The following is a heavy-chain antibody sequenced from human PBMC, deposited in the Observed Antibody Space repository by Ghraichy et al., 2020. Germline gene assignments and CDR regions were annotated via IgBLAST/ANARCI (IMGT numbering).Heavy chain of an antibody. D-gene: IGHD3-10*01. CDR2: ISPDSGAT. Sequence: ASVKVSCKASGYTFSDYFMHWVRQAPGQGLEWMGWISPDSGATNYAQNFKGRVTMTRDTSISTAYMELSRLRSDDTAVYYCARVDYGSGTYDKALGTFDIWGQGTTVTVSS. V-gene: IGHV1-2*02. CDR1: GYTFSDYF. CDR3: ARVDYGSGTYDKALGTFDI. J-gene: IGHJ3*02.